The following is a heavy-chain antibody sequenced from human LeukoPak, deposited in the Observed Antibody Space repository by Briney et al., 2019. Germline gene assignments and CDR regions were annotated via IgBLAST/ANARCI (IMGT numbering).Heavy chain of an antibody. CDR2: IIPIFGTA. V-gene: IGHV1-69*13. J-gene: IGHJ6*02. D-gene: IGHD2-21*02. Sequence: ASVKVSCKASGGTFSSYAISWVRQAPGQGLEWMGGIIPIFGTANYAQKFQGRVTITADESTSTAYMELSSLRSEDTAVYYCAKDGAVMKHIVVVTAPRYYYGMDVWGQGTTVTVSS. CDR3: AKDGAVMKHIVVVTAPRYYYGMDV. CDR1: GGTFSSYA.